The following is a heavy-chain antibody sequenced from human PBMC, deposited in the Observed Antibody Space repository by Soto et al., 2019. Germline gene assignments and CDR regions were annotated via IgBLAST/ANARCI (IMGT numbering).Heavy chain of an antibody. CDR3: ARQIYDSDTGPNFQYYFDS. V-gene: IGHV5-10-1*01. CDR2: IDPSDSYT. CDR1: GYSFTSYW. J-gene: IGHJ4*02. D-gene: IGHD3-22*01. Sequence: GESLKISCKGSGYSFTSYWISWVRQMPGKGLEWMGRIDPSDSYTNYSPSFQGHVTISATKSITTVFLQWSSLRASDTAMYYCARQIYDSDTGPNFQYYFDSWGQGTPVTVS.